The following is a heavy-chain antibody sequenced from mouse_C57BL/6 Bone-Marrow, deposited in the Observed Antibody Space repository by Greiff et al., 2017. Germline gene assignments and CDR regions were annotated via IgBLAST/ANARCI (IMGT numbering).Heavy chain of an antibody. CDR2: SRNKANDYTT. Sequence: EVHLVESGGGLVQSGRSLRLSCAPSGFTFSDFYMEWVRQAPGKGLELIAASRNKANDYTTEYSASVKGRFIVSRDTSQRILYLQMNARRAEDTAIYYCARDAREGYAMDYWGQGTSVTVAS. CDR3: ARDAREGYAMDY. J-gene: IGHJ4*01. CDR1: GFTFSDFY. V-gene: IGHV7-1*01.